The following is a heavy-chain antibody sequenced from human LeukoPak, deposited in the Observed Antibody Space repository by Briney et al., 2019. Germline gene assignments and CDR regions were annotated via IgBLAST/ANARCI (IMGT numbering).Heavy chain of an antibody. CDR2: IIPILGIA. CDR3: ARCVWQQLVSGPYCYYGMDV. V-gene: IGHV1-69*04. D-gene: IGHD6-13*01. Sequence: ASVKVSCKASGGTFSSYAISWVRQAPGRGLEWMGRIIPILGIANYAQKFQGRVTITADKSTSTAYMELSSLRSEDTAVYYCARCVWQQLVSGPYCYYGMDVWGQGTTVTVSS. J-gene: IGHJ6*02. CDR1: GGTFSSYA.